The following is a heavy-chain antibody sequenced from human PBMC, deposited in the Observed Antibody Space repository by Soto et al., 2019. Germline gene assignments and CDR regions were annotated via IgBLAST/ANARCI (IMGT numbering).Heavy chain of an antibody. J-gene: IGHJ5*02. V-gene: IGHV3-13*01. CDR1: GFTCTSYD. D-gene: IGHD6-19*01. CDR3: ARAVAGTAGWFDP. CDR2: IGTAGDT. Sequence: VGSLRLSCAASGFTCTSYDMHSVRHAAGKGLEWVSAIGTAGDTYYPGSVKGRFTISRENAKNSLSPQMNSLRAGDAAVHCCARAVAGTAGWFDPCGQGTLVTVSS.